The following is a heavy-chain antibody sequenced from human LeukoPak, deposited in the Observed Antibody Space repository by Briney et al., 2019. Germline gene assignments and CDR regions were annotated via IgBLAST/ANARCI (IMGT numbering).Heavy chain of an antibody. V-gene: IGHV4-59*08. J-gene: IGHJ5*02. Sequence: PSETLSLTCTGSGGSISSYYWSWIRQPPGKGLEWIGYIYYSGSTNYNPSLKSRVTISVDTSKNQFSLKLSSVTAADTAVYYCARRRSVNWFDPWGQGTLVTVSS. D-gene: IGHD2-15*01. CDR3: ARRRSVNWFDP. CDR1: GGSISSYY. CDR2: IYYSGST.